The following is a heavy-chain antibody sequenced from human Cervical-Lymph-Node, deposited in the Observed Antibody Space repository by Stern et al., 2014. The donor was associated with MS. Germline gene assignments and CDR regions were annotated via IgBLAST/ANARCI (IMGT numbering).Heavy chain of an antibody. CDR3: ARCYSSSWPEGGHDAFDI. CDR1: GGAFSSYA. Sequence: VQLVESGAEVRKPGSSVKVSCKASGGAFSSYALTWVRQAPGQGLEWMGGIIPVFGAAKYAQKFQGRVTLTADKSTSTAFMERRRLTSDDTAVSYCARCYSSSWPEGGHDAFDIWGRGTPVTVSS. CDR2: IIPVFGAA. V-gene: IGHV1-69*06. J-gene: IGHJ3*02. D-gene: IGHD6-13*01.